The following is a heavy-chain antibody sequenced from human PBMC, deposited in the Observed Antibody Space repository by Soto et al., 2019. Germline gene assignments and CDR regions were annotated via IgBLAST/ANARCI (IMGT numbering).Heavy chain of an antibody. CDR1: GFTFSTYA. CDR2: TTGSGAST. D-gene: IGHD3-10*01. Sequence: GGSLRLSCAVSGFTFSTYAMTWVRQAPGKGLEWVSATTGSGASTHYADSVKGRFTISKDISKNTLNLQMNSLRVEDTAVYYCAKDMVRGNYYYGMDVWGQGTTVTVSS. J-gene: IGHJ6*02. V-gene: IGHV3-23*01. CDR3: AKDMVRGNYYYGMDV.